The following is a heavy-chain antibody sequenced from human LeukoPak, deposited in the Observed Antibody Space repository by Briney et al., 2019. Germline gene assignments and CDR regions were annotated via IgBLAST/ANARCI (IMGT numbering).Heavy chain of an antibody. J-gene: IGHJ4*02. CDR3: ATGGATAMGGYYFDY. CDR1: GGTFSSYA. CDR2: IIPIFGTA. Sequence: SVKVSCKASGGTFSSYAISWVRQAPGQGLEWMGGIIPIFGTANYAQKFQGRVTMTEDTSTDTAYMELSSLRSEDTAVYYCATGGATAMGGYYFDYWGQGTLVTVSS. D-gene: IGHD5-18*01. V-gene: IGHV1-69*06.